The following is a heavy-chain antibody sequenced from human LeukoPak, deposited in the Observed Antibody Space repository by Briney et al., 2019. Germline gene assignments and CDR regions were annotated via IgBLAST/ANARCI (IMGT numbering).Heavy chain of an antibody. J-gene: IGHJ5*02. D-gene: IGHD3-10*01. Sequence: SETLSLTCTVSGGSIGSYYWSWIRQPPGKGLEWIGYIYYSGSTNYNPSLKSRVTISVDTSKNQFSLKLSSVTAADTAVYYCARGRPNYYGSGSLLNWFDPWGQGTLVTVSS. V-gene: IGHV4-59*01. CDR1: GGSIGSYY. CDR2: IYYSGST. CDR3: ARGRPNYYGSGSLLNWFDP.